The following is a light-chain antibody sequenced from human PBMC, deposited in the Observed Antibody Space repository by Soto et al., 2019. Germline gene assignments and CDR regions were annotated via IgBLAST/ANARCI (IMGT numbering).Light chain of an antibody. CDR1: QSVSSN. CDR3: QQYGSSPWT. J-gene: IGKJ1*01. V-gene: IGKV3-20*01. CDR2: GAS. Sequence: EIVMTQSPATLSVSPGERATLSCWASQSVSSNLAWYQQKSGQAPRLLIYGASSRATGIPDRFSGSGSGTDFTLTISRLEPEDFAVYYCQQYGSSPWTFGQGTKVDI.